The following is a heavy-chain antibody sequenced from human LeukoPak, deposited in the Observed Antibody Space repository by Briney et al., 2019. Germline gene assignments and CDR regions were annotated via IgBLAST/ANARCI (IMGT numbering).Heavy chain of an antibody. CDR2: IYYSGST. V-gene: IGHV4-59*01. CDR1: SGSISSYY. Sequence: SETLSLTCTVSSGSISSYYWSWIRQPPGKGLEWIGYIYYSGSTNYNPSLKCRVSISVDTSKSQFSLKLSSVTAADTAVYYCARTRDGYNSYYFDFWGQGTLVTVSS. J-gene: IGHJ4*02. CDR3: ARTRDGYNSYYFDF. D-gene: IGHD5-24*01.